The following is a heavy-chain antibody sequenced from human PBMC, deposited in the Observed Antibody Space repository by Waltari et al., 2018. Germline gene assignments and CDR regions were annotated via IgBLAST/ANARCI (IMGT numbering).Heavy chain of an antibody. CDR1: GFTFSSYA. D-gene: IGHD2-15*01. J-gene: IGHJ5*02. V-gene: IGHV3-23*01. Sequence: EVQLLESGGGSVQPGGSLRLSCAASGFTFSSYAMSWVRQAPGKGLEWVSAIMGGGGSTYYADSVKGRFTISRDNSKNALYLQMNSLRAEDTAVYYCAKWLAASRDSLQGFDPWGQGTLVTVSS. CDR2: IMGGGGST. CDR3: AKWLAASRDSLQGFDP.